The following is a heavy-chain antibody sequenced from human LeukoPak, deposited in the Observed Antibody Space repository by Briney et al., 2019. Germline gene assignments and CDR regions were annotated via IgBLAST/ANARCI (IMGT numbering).Heavy chain of an antibody. Sequence: PSETLSLTCTVSGGSISGYYWSWIRQPPGKGLEWIGYIYYSGSTNYNPSLKSRVTISVDTSKNQFSLKLSSVTAADTAVYYCARERDYYDSSGYYYYFDYWGQGTLVTVSS. V-gene: IGHV4-59*01. J-gene: IGHJ4*02. CDR2: IYYSGST. CDR1: GGSISGYY. CDR3: ARERDYYDSSGYYYYFDY. D-gene: IGHD3-22*01.